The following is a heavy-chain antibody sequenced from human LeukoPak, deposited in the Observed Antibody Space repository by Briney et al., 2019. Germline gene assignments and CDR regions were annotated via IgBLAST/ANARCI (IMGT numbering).Heavy chain of an antibody. CDR2: ISSSGSTI. V-gene: IGHV3-48*03. Sequence: GGTLRLSCAASGFTFSRRDMNWVRQAPGKGLEWVSYISSSGSTIYYADSVKGRFTISRDNAKNSLYLQMNSLRAEDTAVYCCAELGITMIGGVWGKGTTVTISS. D-gene: IGHD3-10*02. J-gene: IGHJ6*04. CDR3: AELGITMIGGV. CDR1: GFTFSRRD.